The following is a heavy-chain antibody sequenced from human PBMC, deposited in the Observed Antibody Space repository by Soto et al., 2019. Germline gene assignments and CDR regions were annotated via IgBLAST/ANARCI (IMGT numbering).Heavy chain of an antibody. D-gene: IGHD2-2*01. CDR3: AREYCSSTSCCGFGFLDY. J-gene: IGHJ4*02. CDR2: SNSDGRST. CDR1: GFTFSSYW. V-gene: IGHV3-74*01. Sequence: GGSLRLSCAASGFTFSSYWMHWVRQAPGKGLVWVSLSNSDGRSTNHADSVKGRFTISRDNAKNTLYLHMNSLRAEDTAVYYCAREYCSSTSCCGFGFLDYWGQGTLVTVSS.